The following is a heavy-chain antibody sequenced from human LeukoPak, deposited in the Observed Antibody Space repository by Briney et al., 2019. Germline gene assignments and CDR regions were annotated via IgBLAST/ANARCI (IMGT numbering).Heavy chain of an antibody. CDR2: FDPEDGET. CDR1: GYTLTELS. CDR3: ATGLSSEIYYSLYGMDV. V-gene: IGHV1-24*01. D-gene: IGHD3-10*01. Sequence: GASVKVSCKVSGYTLTELSMHWVRQAPGKGLEWMGGFDPEDGETIYAQKFQGRVTMTEDTSTDTAYMELSSLRSEDTAVYYCATGLSSEIYYSLYGMDVWGQGTTVTVSS. J-gene: IGHJ6*02.